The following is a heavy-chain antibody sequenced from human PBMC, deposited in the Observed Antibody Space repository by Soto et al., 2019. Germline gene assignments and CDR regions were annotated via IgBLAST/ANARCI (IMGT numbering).Heavy chain of an antibody. Sequence: GASVKVSCKASGYTFHNYGLNWVRQAPGHGLEWMGRISAYNYNTHYAQNFEGRVTMTTDTSTSTAYMELRSLRSDDTAIYYGARNTGVFRLAIHYSGPGTQVTVSS. CDR3: ARNTGVFRLAIHY. CDR2: ISAYNYNT. D-gene: IGHD2-21*01. CDR1: GYTFHNYG. V-gene: IGHV1-18*01. J-gene: IGHJ4*02.